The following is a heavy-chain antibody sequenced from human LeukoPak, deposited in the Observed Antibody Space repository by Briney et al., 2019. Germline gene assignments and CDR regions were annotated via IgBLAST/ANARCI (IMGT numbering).Heavy chain of an antibody. CDR3: AREMYAGWYFAFDI. Sequence: GGSLRLSCTVSGFTFSSFTMNWVRHGPGKGLEWVASISNSGDYISYADSLKGRFTISRDNAKNSLFLQMSSLRAEDTAVYYCAREMYAGWYFAFDIWGQGTMVTVSS. D-gene: IGHD6-19*01. CDR2: ISNSGDYI. J-gene: IGHJ3*02. CDR1: GFTFSSFT. V-gene: IGHV3-21*01.